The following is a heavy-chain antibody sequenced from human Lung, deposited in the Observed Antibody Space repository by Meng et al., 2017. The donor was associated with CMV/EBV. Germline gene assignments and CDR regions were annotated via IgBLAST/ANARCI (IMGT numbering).Heavy chain of an antibody. CDR3: ARIPNTYDFWSGYHDYYGMDV. D-gene: IGHD3-3*01. J-gene: IGHJ6*02. CDR1: GYTFTSYG. Sequence: ASVKVSCKASGYTFTSYGISWVRQAPGQGLEWMGWISAYNGNTNYAQKLQGRVTMTTDTSTSTAYMELRSLRSDDTAVYYCARIPNTYDFWSGYHDYYGMDVWGQGTTVXVSS. CDR2: ISAYNGNT. V-gene: IGHV1-18*01.